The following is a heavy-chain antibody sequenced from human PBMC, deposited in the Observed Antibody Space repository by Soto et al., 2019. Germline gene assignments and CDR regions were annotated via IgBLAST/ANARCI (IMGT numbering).Heavy chain of an antibody. Sequence: ASVKVSCKASGYTFTSYAMHWVRQAPGQRLEWMGWINAGNGNTKYSQKFQGRVTITRDTSASTAYMELRSLRSDDTAVYYCASGGSRWFSDYWGQGSLVIVSS. CDR2: INAGNGNT. V-gene: IGHV1-3*01. CDR3: ASGGSRWFSDY. CDR1: GYTFTSYA. D-gene: IGHD6-13*01. J-gene: IGHJ4*02.